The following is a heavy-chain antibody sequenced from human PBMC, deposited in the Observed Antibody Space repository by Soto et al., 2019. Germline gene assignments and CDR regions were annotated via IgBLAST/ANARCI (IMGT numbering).Heavy chain of an antibody. J-gene: IGHJ4*02. V-gene: IGHV4-59*08. D-gene: IGHD1-26*01. CDR3: ARRYGSAIDY. CDR1: GGSISSYY. CDR2: IYYSGST. Sequence: QVQLQESGPGLVKPSETLSLTCTVSGGSISSYYWRWIRQPPGKGLEWIGYIYYSGSTNYNPSLKSRFTISVDTAKNQFSLKLSSVTAADTAVYYCARRYGSAIDYWGQGTLVTVSS.